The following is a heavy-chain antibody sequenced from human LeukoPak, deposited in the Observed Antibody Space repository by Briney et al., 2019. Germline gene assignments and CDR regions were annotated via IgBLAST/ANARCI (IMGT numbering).Heavy chain of an antibody. CDR2: IKSKNDGGTI. Sequence: GGSLRLSCAASEFTFTDAWMSWVRQAPGKGLEWVGRIKSKNDGGTIDYSPPVKGRFIISRDDSRDTLYLQMNSLRTEDTAVYFCTATITRGYLFGYWGKGTLVTVSS. V-gene: IGHV3-15*01. J-gene: IGHJ4*02. CDR3: TATITRGYLFGY. D-gene: IGHD3-22*01. CDR1: EFTFTDAW.